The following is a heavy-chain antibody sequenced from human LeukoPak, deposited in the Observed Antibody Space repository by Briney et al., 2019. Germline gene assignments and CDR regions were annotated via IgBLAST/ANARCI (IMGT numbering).Heavy chain of an antibody. CDR3: TTDGVGVEGATYDN. Sequence: PGGSLRLSCAVSGFTFSSYSMNWVRQAPGKGLEWVGRIKAKAHGGTIEYAAPVKGRFTISRDDSKNTLYLQMNSLKTEDTAVYYCTTDGVGVEGATYDNWGQGTLVSVSS. D-gene: IGHD1-26*01. J-gene: IGHJ4*02. CDR2: IKAKAHGGTI. V-gene: IGHV3-15*01. CDR1: GFTFSSYS.